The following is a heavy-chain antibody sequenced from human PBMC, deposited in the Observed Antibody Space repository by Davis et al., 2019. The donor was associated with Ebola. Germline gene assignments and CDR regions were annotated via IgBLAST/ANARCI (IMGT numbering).Heavy chain of an antibody. CDR3: ARGGLGGYYSKRYYFDY. V-gene: IGHV4-34*01. Sequence: MPSETLSLTCAVYGGSFSGYYWSWIRQPPGKGLEWIGEINHSGSTNYNPSLKSRVTISVDTSKNQFSLKLSSVTAADTAVYYCARGGLGGYYSKRYYFDYWGQGSLVTVSS. CDR1: GGSFSGYY. CDR2: INHSGST. D-gene: IGHD3-22*01. J-gene: IGHJ4*02.